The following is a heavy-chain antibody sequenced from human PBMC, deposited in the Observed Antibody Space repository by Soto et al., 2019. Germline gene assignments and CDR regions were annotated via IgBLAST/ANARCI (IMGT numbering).Heavy chain of an antibody. D-gene: IGHD3-3*01. CDR1: GDSVSSNSAA. Sequence: PSQTLSLTCAISGDSVSSNSAAWNWIRQSPSRGLEWLGRTYYRSKWYNDYAVSVKSRITINPDTSKNQFSLQLNSVTPEDTAVYYCARGPAVSSGKGYYGMDVWGQGTTVTVSS. V-gene: IGHV6-1*01. J-gene: IGHJ6*02. CDR2: TYYRSKWYN. CDR3: ARGPAVSSGKGYYGMDV.